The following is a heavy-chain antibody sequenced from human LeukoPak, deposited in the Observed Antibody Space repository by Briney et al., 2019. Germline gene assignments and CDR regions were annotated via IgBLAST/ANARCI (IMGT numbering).Heavy chain of an antibody. CDR1: GFTFGDYA. CDR2: IRSKAYGGTT. D-gene: IGHD5-18*01. J-gene: IGHJ4*02. Sequence: PGGSLRLSCTASGFTFGDYAMSWFRQAPGKGLEWVGFIRSKAYGGTTEYAASVKGRFTISRDDSKTIVYLQMHGLETEDTALYYCARGAMSPDYWGQGTLVTVSS. V-gene: IGHV3-49*03. CDR3: ARGAMSPDY.